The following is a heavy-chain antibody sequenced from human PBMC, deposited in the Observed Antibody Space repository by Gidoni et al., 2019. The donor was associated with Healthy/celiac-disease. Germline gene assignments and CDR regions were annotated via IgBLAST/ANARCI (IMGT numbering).Heavy chain of an antibody. CDR2: ISYDGSNK. V-gene: IGHV3-30*18. J-gene: IGHJ6*02. D-gene: IGHD3-10*01. Sequence: QVQLVESGGCVVQPGRSLILSCAASGFTFSSYGLHWVRQAPGKGLAWVAFISYDGSNKYYEDSGKGGLTISRDNSKNTGYLQRNSRRAEERAVYDCAKGGIRGAGDYYYYGMDVWGQGTTVTVSS. CDR3: AKGGIRGAGDYYYYGMDV. CDR1: GFTFSSYG.